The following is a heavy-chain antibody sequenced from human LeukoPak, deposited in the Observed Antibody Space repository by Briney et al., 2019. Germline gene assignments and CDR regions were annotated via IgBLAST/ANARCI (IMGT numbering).Heavy chain of an antibody. D-gene: IGHD4-17*01. J-gene: IGHJ6*03. CDR3: AKSPYGDYWYYYYYMDV. CDR1: GFTFSGYA. Sequence: GGSLRLSCAASGFTFSGYAMSWVRQAPGKGLEWVSAISGSGGSTYYADSVKGRFTISRDNSKNTLYLQMNSLRAEDTAVYYCAKSPYGDYWYYYYYMDVWGKGTTVTVSS. V-gene: IGHV3-23*01. CDR2: ISGSGGST.